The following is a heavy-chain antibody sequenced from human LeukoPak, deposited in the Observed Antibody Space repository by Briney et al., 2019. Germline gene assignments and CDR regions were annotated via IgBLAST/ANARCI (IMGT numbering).Heavy chain of an antibody. J-gene: IGHJ4*02. Sequence: ASVKVSCKASGGTFSSYAISWVRQAPGQGLEWMGGIIPTFGTANYAQKFQGRVTITADKSTSTAYMELSSLRSEDTAVYYCAREMDGYDILTGYFDYWGRGTLVTVSS. V-gene: IGHV1-69*06. CDR1: GGTFSSYA. D-gene: IGHD3-9*01. CDR3: AREMDGYDILTGYFDY. CDR2: IIPTFGTA.